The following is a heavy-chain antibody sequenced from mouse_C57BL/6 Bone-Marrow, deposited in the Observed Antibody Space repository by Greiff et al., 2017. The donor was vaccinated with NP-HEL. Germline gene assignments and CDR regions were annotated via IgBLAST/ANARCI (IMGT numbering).Heavy chain of an antibody. CDR1: YTFSRRVH. J-gene: IGHJ1*03. D-gene: IGHD2-1*01. V-gene: IGHV1-87*01. CDR2: GQGLEWIG. CDR3: SEDSAVYYCAWFPLYYGNPHWYFDV. Sequence: VQLQQSGPELARPWASVKISCQAFYTFSRRVHFAIRDTNYWMQWVKQRPGQGLEWIGAIYPGNGDTSYNQKFKGKATLTSDKSASIAYMQLSSLTSEDSAVYYCAWFPLYYGNPHWYFDVWGTGTTVTVSS.